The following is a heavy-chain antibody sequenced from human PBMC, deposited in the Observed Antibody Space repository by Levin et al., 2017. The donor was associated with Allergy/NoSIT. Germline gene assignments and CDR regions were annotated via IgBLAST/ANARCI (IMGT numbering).Heavy chain of an antibody. V-gene: IGHV3-9*01. CDR2: ISWNSDII. Sequence: GGSLRLSCADSGFTFDDYGMHWVRQAPGKGLEWVSGISWNSDIIGYADSVKGRFTISRDNAKNSLYLQLNILSAEDTALYYCVKERSRAAVPAFDIWGQGTMVTVSS. D-gene: IGHD2-2*01. CDR3: VKERSRAAVPAFDI. J-gene: IGHJ3*02. CDR1: GFTFDDYG.